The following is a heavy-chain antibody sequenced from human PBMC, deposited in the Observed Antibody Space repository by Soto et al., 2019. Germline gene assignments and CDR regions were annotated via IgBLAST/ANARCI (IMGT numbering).Heavy chain of an antibody. D-gene: IGHD2-2*02. Sequence: QVQLVQSGAEVKKPGSSVKVSCKASGGTFSSYAISWVRQAPGQGLEWMGGIIPIFGTANYAQKFQGRVTITADESTSTADMELSSLRSEDRAVYYCARVQYQLLYVAFDIWGEGTMVTVSS. CDR2: IIPIFGTA. CDR1: GGTFSSYA. CDR3: ARVQYQLLYVAFDI. V-gene: IGHV1-69*01. J-gene: IGHJ3*02.